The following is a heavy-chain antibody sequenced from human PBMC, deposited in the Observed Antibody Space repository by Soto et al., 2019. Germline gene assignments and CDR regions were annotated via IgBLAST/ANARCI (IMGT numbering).Heavy chain of an antibody. CDR3: ARHGPQTLDSWSGYYYYYYMDV. CDR1: GGSINKYY. J-gene: IGHJ6*03. CDR2: IYSSGST. D-gene: IGHD3-3*01. Sequence: SETLSLTCSVSGGSINKYYWSWIRQPPGKGLEWIGYIYSSGSTKYNPSLKSRVTMSVDTSKNQFSLNLSSVTAADTAVYFCARHGPQTLDSWSGYYYYYYMDVWGTGTTVTVSS. V-gene: IGHV4-59*08.